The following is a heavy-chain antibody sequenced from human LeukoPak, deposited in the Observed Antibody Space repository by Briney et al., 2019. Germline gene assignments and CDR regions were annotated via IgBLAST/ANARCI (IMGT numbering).Heavy chain of an antibody. CDR1: GGSFSGYY. CDR3: ARVVAASPGYFDY. Sequence: PSETLSLTCAVYGGSFSGYYWSWIRQPPGKGLEWIGEINHIGSTNYNPSLKSRVTISVDTSKNQFSLRLSSVTAADTAVYYCARVVAASPGYFDYWGQGTLVTVSS. CDR2: INHIGST. D-gene: IGHD2-15*01. J-gene: IGHJ4*02. V-gene: IGHV4-34*01.